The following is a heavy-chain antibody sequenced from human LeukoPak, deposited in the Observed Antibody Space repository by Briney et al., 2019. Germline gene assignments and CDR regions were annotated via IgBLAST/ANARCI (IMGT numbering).Heavy chain of an antibody. V-gene: IGHV2-70*11. D-gene: IGHD6-13*01. CDR2: IDWDDGK. CDR3: ARIRSAAATGD. Sequence: SGPTLVNPTQTLTLTCTFFGFSLSVEEMSVTWIRQPPGKGLEWLARIDWDDGKYYNTSLRTRLTISRDTSSNQVVLKMTNMDPVDTGTYYCARIRSAAATGDWGPGTLVTVSS. J-gene: IGHJ4*02. CDR1: GFSLSVEEMS.